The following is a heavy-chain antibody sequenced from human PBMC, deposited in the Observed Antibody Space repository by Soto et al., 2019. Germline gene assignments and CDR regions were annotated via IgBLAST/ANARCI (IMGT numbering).Heavy chain of an antibody. J-gene: IGHJ4*02. CDR2: ISGSGGST. CDR1: GFTFSSYA. D-gene: IGHD6-13*01. V-gene: IGHV3-23*01. Sequence: EVQLLESGGGLVQPGGSLRLSCAASGFTFSSYAMSWVRQAPGKGLEWVSAISGSGGSTYYADSVKGGFTISRDNSKNTLYLQMNSLRAEDTAVYYCAVHYFIAAAGPDYWGQGTLVTVSS. CDR3: AVHYFIAAAGPDY.